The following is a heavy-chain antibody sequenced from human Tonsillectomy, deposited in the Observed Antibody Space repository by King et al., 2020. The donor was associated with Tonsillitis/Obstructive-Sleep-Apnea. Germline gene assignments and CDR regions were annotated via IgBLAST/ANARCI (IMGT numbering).Heavy chain of an antibody. J-gene: IGHJ4*02. D-gene: IGHD6-6*01. Sequence: QLVQAGGGLVKPGGSLRLSCPASGFTFSDYYMSWIRHAPGKGLELVSYIISSSTYTNYADFVMGRFTISRDNAKNSLYLQMNSLRAEDTAVYYCARGLYSSSPHQFDYWGQGTLVTVSS. V-gene: IGHV3-11*05. CDR3: ARGLYSSSPHQFDY. CDR1: GFTFSDYY. CDR2: IISSSTYT.